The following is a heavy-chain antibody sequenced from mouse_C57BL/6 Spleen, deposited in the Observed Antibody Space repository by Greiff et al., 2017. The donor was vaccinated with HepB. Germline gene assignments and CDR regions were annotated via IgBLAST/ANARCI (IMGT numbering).Heavy chain of an antibody. CDR2: IYPRDGST. J-gene: IGHJ2*01. Sequence: VKLVESGPELVKPGASVKLSCKASGYTFTSYDINWVKQRPGQGLEWIGWIYPRDGSTKYNEKFKGKATLTVDKSSSTAYMELHSLTSEDSAVYFCAREGSSSYFDYWGQGTTLTVSS. V-gene: IGHV1-85*01. D-gene: IGHD1-1*01. CDR1: GYTFTSYD. CDR3: AREGSSSYFDY.